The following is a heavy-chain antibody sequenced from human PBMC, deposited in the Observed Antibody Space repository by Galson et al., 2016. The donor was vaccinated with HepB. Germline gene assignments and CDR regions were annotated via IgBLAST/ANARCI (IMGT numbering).Heavy chain of an antibody. CDR3: ARSTDAAMVLDL. Sequence: TLSLTCSVSGDSMSNGFYTYHWIRQHPGKGLDWIGRIFYTGITSYSPALRTRASLSVDTSSKQFSLKLNLVTAADTAFYFCARSTDAAMVLDLWGQGVLVTVSS. CDR1: GDSMSNGFYT. J-gene: IGHJ5*02. D-gene: IGHD5-18*01. V-gene: IGHV4-31*03. CDR2: IFYTGIT.